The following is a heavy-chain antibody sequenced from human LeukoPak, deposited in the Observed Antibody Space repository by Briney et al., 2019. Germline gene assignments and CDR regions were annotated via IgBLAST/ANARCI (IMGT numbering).Heavy chain of an antibody. Sequence: PGGSLRLSCAASGFTFSSYSMNWVRQAPGKGLEWVSSISSSSSYIYYADSVKGRFTISRDNAKNSLYLQMNSLRAEDTAVYYCASRVGVIAARPFDYWGQGTLVTVSS. CDR1: GFTFSSYS. CDR3: ASRVGVIAARPFDY. CDR2: ISSSSSYI. D-gene: IGHD6-6*01. V-gene: IGHV3-21*01. J-gene: IGHJ4*02.